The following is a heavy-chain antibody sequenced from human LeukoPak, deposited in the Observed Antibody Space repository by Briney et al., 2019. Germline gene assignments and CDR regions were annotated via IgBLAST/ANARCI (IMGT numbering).Heavy chain of an antibody. J-gene: IGHJ6*02. CDR3: ASLWFGELYGMDV. D-gene: IGHD3-10*01. V-gene: IGHV1-46*01. CDR1: GYTFTSYY. CDR2: ISPIGGST. Sequence: ASVKVSCKASGYTFTSYYIHWVRQAPGQELEWMGVISPIGGSTTYAQRFQGRVTMTRDTSISTAYMELSRLRSDDTAVYYCASLWFGELYGMDVWGQGTTVTVSS.